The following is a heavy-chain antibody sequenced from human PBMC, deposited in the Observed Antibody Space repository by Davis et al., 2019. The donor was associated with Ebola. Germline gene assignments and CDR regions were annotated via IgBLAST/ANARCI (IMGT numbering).Heavy chain of an antibody. CDR2: TTPDASEK. V-gene: IGHV3-7*01. CDR1: QFNFTGAW. CDR3: ARDRDYAFDY. D-gene: IGHD3-16*01. J-gene: IGHJ4*02. Sequence: GESLKISCAGSQFNFTGAWMNWVRQAPGKGLEWVASTTPDASEKYYVDSARGRFTISKDNAKNSLYLQMNSLRDEDTAVYYCARDRDYAFDYWGQGTLVTVSS.